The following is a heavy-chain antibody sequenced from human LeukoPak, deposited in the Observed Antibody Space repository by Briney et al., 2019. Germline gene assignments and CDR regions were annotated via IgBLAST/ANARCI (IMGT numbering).Heavy chain of an antibody. V-gene: IGHV4-39*02. CDR3: WGGGPHYGARLDPFDF. Sequence: SETLSLTRMVSRGSLSSSSAYGGWTRQPPGEGLEWIGSIFYSKNPYYNPPLKSRVTISADTSKTQFSLMLGSVSAADTAVFYCWGGGPHYGARLDPFDFWGQGTLVTVSS. D-gene: IGHD3-16*01. CDR2: IFYSKNP. J-gene: IGHJ4*02. CDR1: RGSLSSSSAY.